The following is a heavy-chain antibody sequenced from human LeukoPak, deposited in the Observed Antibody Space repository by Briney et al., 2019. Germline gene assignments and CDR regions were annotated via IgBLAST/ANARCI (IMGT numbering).Heavy chain of an antibody. D-gene: IGHD2-2*01. J-gene: IGHJ3*02. V-gene: IGHV4-59*08. CDR1: GGSISSYY. Sequence: SETLSLTCTVSGGSISSYYWSWIRQPPGKGLEWIGYIYYSGSTNYNPSLKSRVTISVDTSKNQFSLKLSSVTAADTAVYYCARLGYQLLHASDIWGQGTMVTVSS. CDR3: ARLGYQLLHASDI. CDR2: IYYSGST.